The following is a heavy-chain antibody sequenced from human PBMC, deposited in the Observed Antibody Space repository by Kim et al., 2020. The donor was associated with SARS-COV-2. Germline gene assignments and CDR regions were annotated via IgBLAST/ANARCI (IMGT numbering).Heavy chain of an antibody. V-gene: IGHV3-23*01. J-gene: IGHJ1*01. CDR2: IRDSGGST. CDR3: AKVTSGSSGWFEYFQL. Sequence: GGSLRLSCAASGFTFNSYAMSWVRQAPGKGLEWVSGIRDSGGSTKYADSVKGRFSISRDNSKNTLYLQMDSLRAEDTAIDYCAKVTSGSSGWFEYFQLWGQGTLVTVSS. D-gene: IGHD6-19*01. CDR1: GFTFNSYA.